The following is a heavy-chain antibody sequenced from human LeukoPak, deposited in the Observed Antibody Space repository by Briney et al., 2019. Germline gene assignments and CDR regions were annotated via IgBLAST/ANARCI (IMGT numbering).Heavy chain of an antibody. J-gene: IGHJ4*02. CDR3: AAAGDY. V-gene: IGHV3-7*01. CDR2: MRQDGSDK. CDR1: GFTSSTAW. D-gene: IGHD3-10*01. Sequence: GGSLRLSCAVSGFTSSTAWLTWVRQAPGKGLEWVADMRQDGSDKYYVDSVKGRFTTSRDNAKNLLYLQMNSLRDEDTAVYYCAAAGDYWGQGTLVTVSS.